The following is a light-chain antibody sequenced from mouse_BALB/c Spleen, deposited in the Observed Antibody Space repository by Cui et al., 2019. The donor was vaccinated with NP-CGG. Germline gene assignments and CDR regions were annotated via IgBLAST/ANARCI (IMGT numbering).Light chain of an antibody. CDR1: SGAVTTSNY. J-gene: IGLJ1*01. V-gene: IGLV1*01. CDR3: ALWYSNHWV. CDR2: GTN. Sequence: AVVTQASALTTSPGETVTLTCRSSSGAVTTSNYANWVQEKPDHLFTGLIGGTNNRAPGVSARFSGSLIGDKAALTITGAQTEDEAIYFCALWYSNHWVFGGGTKLTVL.